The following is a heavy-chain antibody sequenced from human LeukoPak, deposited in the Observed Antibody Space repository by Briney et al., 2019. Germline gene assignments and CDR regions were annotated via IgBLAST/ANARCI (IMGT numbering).Heavy chain of an antibody. CDR1: GYTFTSYA. Sequence: ASVKVSCKASGYTFTSYAMHWVRQAPGQRLEWMGWINAGNGNTKYSQKFQGRVTITRDTCASTAYMELSSLRSEDTAVYYCARITTYYYGSGSYPFDYWGQGTLVTVSS. D-gene: IGHD3-10*01. V-gene: IGHV1-3*01. CDR2: INAGNGNT. J-gene: IGHJ4*02. CDR3: ARITTYYYGSGSYPFDY.